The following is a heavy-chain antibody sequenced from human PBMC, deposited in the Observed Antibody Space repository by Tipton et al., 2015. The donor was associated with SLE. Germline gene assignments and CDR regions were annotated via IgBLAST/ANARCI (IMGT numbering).Heavy chain of an antibody. Sequence: TLSLTCTVYGWSFSGNYWTWIRQPPGKGLEWIGEISHSGSTDYTPSLKSRVTISVDASKNQFSLKLSSVTAADTAVYYSATGRSGIAAFDYWGQGTLVTVSS. J-gene: IGHJ4*02. V-gene: IGHV4-34*01. CDR1: GWSFSGNY. D-gene: IGHD6-13*01. CDR3: ATGRSGIAAFDY. CDR2: ISHSGST.